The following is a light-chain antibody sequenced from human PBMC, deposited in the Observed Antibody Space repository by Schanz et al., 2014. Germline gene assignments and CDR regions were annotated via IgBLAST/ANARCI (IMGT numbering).Light chain of an antibody. J-gene: IGLJ3*02. V-gene: IGLV2-14*01. Sequence: QSALTQPRSVSGSPGQSVTISCTGTSSDVGVYNYVSWYQQHPGKAPKLMIYDVSDRPSGVSNRFSGSKSGNTASLTISGLQAEDEADYYCSSYTSSSTLRGVFGGGTKLTVL. CDR1: SSDVGVYNY. CDR3: SSYTSSSTLRGV. CDR2: DVS.